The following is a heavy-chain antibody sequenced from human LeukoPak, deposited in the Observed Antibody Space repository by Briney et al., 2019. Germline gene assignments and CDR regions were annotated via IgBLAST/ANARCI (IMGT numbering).Heavy chain of an antibody. J-gene: IGHJ6*03. CDR3: ASSSRPHYYYYYMDV. Sequence: ASVKVSCKASGGTFSRYAISWVRQAPGQGLEWMGGIIPIFGTANYAQKFQGRVTITTDESTSTAYMELSSLRSEDTAVYYCASSSRPHYYYYYMDVWGKGTTVTVSS. V-gene: IGHV1-69*05. CDR1: GGTFSRYA. CDR2: IIPIFGTA. D-gene: IGHD2-2*01.